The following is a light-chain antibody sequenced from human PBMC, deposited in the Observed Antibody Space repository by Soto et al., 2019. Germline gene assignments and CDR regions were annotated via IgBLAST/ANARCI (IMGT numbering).Light chain of an antibody. J-gene: IGKJ2*01. CDR2: SAS. V-gene: IGKV1-39*01. CDR3: QHGYVAPYN. Sequence: DIQMTQSPSSVSAPVGDTVTITCRASQDINVYLNWYQQKPGEVPKLLIYSASSLHSGVPSRFTGSGSETDFTLTIRSLQPEDFATYYCQHGYVAPYNFGQGTKV. CDR1: QDINVY.